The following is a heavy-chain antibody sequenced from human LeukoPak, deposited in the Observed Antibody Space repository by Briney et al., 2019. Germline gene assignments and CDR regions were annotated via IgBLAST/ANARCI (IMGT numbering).Heavy chain of an antibody. Sequence: SETLSLTCTVSGGSISSYYGSWIRQPPGKGLEWIGYIYYSGSTNYNPSLKSRVTISVDTSKNQFSLKLSSVTAADTAVYYCARARDWNYVPFDYWGQGTLVTVSS. CDR2: IYYSGST. D-gene: IGHD1-7*01. CDR3: ARARDWNYVPFDY. J-gene: IGHJ4*02. V-gene: IGHV4-59*01. CDR1: GGSISSYY.